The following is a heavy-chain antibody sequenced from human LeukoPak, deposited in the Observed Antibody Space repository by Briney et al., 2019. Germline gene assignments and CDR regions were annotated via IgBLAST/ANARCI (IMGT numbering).Heavy chain of an antibody. Sequence: GGSLRLSCAASGFTFSSSGMHWVRQAPGKGLEWVSYISSSSSTIYYADSVKGRFTISRDSAKNSLYLQMNSLRAEDTAVYYCARNRPTVVTPYYFDYWGQGTLVTVSS. CDR2: ISSSSSTI. CDR3: ARNRPTVVTPYYFDY. V-gene: IGHV3-48*04. CDR1: GFTFSSSG. D-gene: IGHD4-23*01. J-gene: IGHJ4*02.